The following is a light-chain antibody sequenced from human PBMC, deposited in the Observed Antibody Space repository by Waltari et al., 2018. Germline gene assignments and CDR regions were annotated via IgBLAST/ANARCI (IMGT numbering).Light chain of an antibody. V-gene: IGLV3-10*01. Sequence: SYELTQPSSVSVSPGPTTRITCSGDALPRKYSSWYQQKSGQAPVLVIYEDNKRPSGIPERFSGSSSGTMATLTISGAQVDDEADYYCYSTDSSGDHRVFGGGTKLTVL. CDR1: ALPRKY. CDR2: EDN. J-gene: IGLJ3*02. CDR3: YSTDSSGDHRV.